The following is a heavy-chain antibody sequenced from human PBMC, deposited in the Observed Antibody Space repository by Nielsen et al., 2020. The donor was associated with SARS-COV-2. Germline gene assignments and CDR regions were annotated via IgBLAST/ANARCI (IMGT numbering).Heavy chain of an antibody. CDR2: IFSNDEK. Sequence: SGPTLVKPPETLTLTCTVSGFSLSNARMGVSWIRQPPGKALEWLAHIFSNDEKSYSTSLKSRLTISKDTSKNQVVLTVTNMDPVDTATYYCARTPRVTTTYYFDDWGQGTLVTVSS. V-gene: IGHV2-26*01. D-gene: IGHD4-11*01. CDR3: ARTPRVTTTYYFDD. CDR1: GFSLSNARMG. J-gene: IGHJ4*02.